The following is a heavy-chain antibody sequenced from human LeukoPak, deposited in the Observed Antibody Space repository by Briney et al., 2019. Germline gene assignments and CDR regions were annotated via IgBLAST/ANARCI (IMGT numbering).Heavy chain of an antibody. J-gene: IGHJ4*02. Sequence: SETLSLTCTVSGDSISSSAYCWGWIRQPPGKGLERIGSICYGGSPYYSPSLLSRVTTSVDTSKSQFSLKLNSVTAADTAVYYCARVPECSTASCFTSYFDSWGQGTLATVSS. D-gene: IGHD2-2*02. CDR2: ICYGGSP. V-gene: IGHV4-39*07. CDR1: GDSISSSAYC. CDR3: ARVPECSTASCFTSYFDS.